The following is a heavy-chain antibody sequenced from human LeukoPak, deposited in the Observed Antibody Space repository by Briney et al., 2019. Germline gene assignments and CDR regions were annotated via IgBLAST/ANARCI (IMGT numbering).Heavy chain of an antibody. V-gene: IGHV1-8*01. CDR1: GNSFTSFD. CDR2: MNPKSGNT. D-gene: IGHD2-8*01. Sequence: ASVRVSCKASGNSFTSFDISWVRRATGQGLEWMGWMNPKSGNTGYAQKFQGRVSMTRNNDINTAYLELSGLTPDDTAVYYCTRVMRYYYGMDVWGQGTTVIVSS. J-gene: IGHJ6*02. CDR3: TRVMRYYYGMDV.